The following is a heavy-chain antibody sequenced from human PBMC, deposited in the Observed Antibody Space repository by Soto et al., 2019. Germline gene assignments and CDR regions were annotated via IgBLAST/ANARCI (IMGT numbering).Heavy chain of an antibody. CDR1: GFTFSSYS. J-gene: IGHJ4*02. V-gene: IGHV3-21*01. CDR3: ATAKLLLPWLFDY. Sequence: GGSLRLSCAASGFTFSSYSMNWVRQAPGKGLEWVSSISSSSSYIYYADSVKGRFTISRDNAKNSLYLQMNSLRAEDTAVYYCATAKLLLPWLFDYWGQGTQVTVS. D-gene: IGHD2-15*01. CDR2: ISSSSSYI.